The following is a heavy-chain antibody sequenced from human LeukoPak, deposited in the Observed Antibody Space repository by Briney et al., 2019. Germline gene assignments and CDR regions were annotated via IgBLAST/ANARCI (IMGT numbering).Heavy chain of an antibody. V-gene: IGHV4-34*01. CDR3: ASGQYYDLWSGYYVD. CDR1: GFTFSSYS. Sequence: GSLRLSCPVSGFTFSSYSMTWVRQPPGKGLEWIGGINHSGSTNYNPSLESRVTISVDTSKNHFSLKLSSVTAADTAVYYCASGQYYDLWSGYYVDWGQGTLVTVSA. J-gene: IGHJ4*02. D-gene: IGHD3-3*01. CDR2: INHSGST.